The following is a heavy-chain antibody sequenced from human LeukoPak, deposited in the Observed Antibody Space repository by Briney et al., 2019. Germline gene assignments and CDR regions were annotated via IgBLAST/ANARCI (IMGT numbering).Heavy chain of an antibody. CDR3: AKSSRGYEDLDY. D-gene: IGHD5-12*01. J-gene: IGHJ4*02. Sequence: PGGSLRLSCAATGFAFSNYGMHWVRQAPGKGLEWVAFIQYDGSNKFYADSEKGRFTISRDNSKNTLYLQMNSLRAEDAAAYYCAKSSRGYEDLDYWGQGTLVTVSS. V-gene: IGHV3-30*02. CDR1: GFAFSNYG. CDR2: IQYDGSNK.